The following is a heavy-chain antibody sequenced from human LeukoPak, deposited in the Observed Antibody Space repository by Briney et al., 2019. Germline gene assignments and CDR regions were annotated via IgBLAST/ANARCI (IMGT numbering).Heavy chain of an antibody. CDR3: ARDGSLKTSTLRNGAFDI. Sequence: ASVKVSCKASGYTFTSYDINWVRQATGQGLEWMGWISAYNGNTNYAQKLQGRVTMTTDTSTSTAYMELRSLRSDDTAVYYCARDGSLKTSTLRNGAFDIWGQGTMVTVSS. V-gene: IGHV1-18*01. CDR2: ISAYNGNT. D-gene: IGHD2-8*01. CDR1: GYTFTSYD. J-gene: IGHJ3*02.